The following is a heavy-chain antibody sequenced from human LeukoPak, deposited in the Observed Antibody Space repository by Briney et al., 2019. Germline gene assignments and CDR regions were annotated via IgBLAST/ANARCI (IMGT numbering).Heavy chain of an antibody. CDR1: GFTFGDYY. J-gene: IGHJ3*01. V-gene: IGHV3-72*01. CDR3: ARGLNSFDF. CDR2: SRNKLKGYST. Sequence: GGSLRLSCAASGFTFGDYYMDWVRQAPGKGLEWVGRSRNKLKGYSTAYAASVTGRFTVSRDESNNLLYLQMNSLKTEDTAVYYCARGLNSFDFWGQGTVVTVSS.